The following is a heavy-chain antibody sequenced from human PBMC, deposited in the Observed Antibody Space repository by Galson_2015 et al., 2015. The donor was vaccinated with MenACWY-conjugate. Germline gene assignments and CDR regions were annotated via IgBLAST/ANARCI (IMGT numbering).Heavy chain of an antibody. J-gene: IGHJ6*02. D-gene: IGHD6-19*01. CDR3: AKGLSSGCSYYGVDV. CDR2: ISSSAGT. Sequence: SLRLSCAASGFTFSNYAMSWVRQAPGKGLEWVSGISSSAGTYYADSVKGRFIISRDSSKNTLNLQMNGLRAEDTAIYYCAKGLSSGCSYYGVDVWGQGTTVTVSS. CDR1: GFTFSNYA. V-gene: IGHV3-23*01.